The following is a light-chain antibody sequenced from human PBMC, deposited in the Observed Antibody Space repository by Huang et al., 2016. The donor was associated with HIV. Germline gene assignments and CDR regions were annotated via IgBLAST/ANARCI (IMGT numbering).Light chain of an antibody. CDR2: GAS. Sequence: EIVMTQSPATLSVSPGARATLSCRASQSVSSTFACYQQKPGQAPRLLLYGASARATGIPARFSGRGSGTDFTLTISSLQSEEFAVYYCQQYNNWPRTFGQGTKVEIK. CDR1: QSVSST. J-gene: IGKJ1*01. V-gene: IGKV3-15*01. CDR3: QQYNNWPRT.